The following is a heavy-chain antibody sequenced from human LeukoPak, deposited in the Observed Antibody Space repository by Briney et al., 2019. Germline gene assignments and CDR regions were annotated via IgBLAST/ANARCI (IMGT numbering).Heavy chain of an antibody. CDR3: ARGDYYGSGSYLTLYNWFDP. Sequence: PGGSLRLSCAASGFTFSSYSMNWVRQAPGKGLEWVSSISSSSSYIYYADSVKGRFTISRDNAKNSLYLQMNSLRAEDTAVYYCARGDYYGSGSYLTLYNWFDPWGQGTLVTVSS. V-gene: IGHV3-21*01. D-gene: IGHD3-10*01. CDR1: GFTFSSYS. CDR2: ISSSSSYI. J-gene: IGHJ5*02.